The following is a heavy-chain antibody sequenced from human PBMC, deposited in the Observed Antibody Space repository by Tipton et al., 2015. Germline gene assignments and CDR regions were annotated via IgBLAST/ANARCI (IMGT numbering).Heavy chain of an antibody. Sequence: QLVQSGAEVKKPGSSVKVSCKASGGTFSSYAINWVRQAPGQGLEWMGGIIPIFGTANYAQKFQGRVTIIAAESTSTAYMELSSLRSEDTAVYYCARPRASDRYYGMDVWGQGTTVTVSS. CDR1: GGTFSSYA. J-gene: IGHJ6*02. CDR3: ARPRASDRYYGMDV. D-gene: IGHD2-2*01. CDR2: IIPIFGTA. V-gene: IGHV1-69*01.